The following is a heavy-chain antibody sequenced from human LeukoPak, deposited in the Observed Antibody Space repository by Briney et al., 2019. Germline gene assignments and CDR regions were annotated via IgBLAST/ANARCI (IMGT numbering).Heavy chain of an antibody. D-gene: IGHD1-26*01. J-gene: IGHJ4*02. V-gene: IGHV4-39*01. CDR2: IDKSGST. Sequence: PSETLSLTCTVSGGSISSSRYYWGWIRQPPGKGLEWIGRIDKSGSTSYNPSLRSRVTISVDTSKNQFSLNLISVTAADTAVYYCANLREMAAPLPGIVGPIGYWGQGNLVTVSS. CDR3: ANLREMAAPLPGIVGPIGY. CDR1: GGSISSSRYY.